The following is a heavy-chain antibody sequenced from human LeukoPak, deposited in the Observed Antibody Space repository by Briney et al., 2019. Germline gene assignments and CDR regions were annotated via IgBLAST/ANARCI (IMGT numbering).Heavy chain of an antibody. D-gene: IGHD3-10*01. Sequence: SETLSLTCAVYGGSFSGYYWSWIRQPPGKGLEWMGEINHSGSTNYNPSLKSRVTISVDTSKNQFSLKLSSVTAADTAVYYCARDGVGSGSYYNVHFDYWGQGTLVTVSS. CDR1: GGSFSGYY. J-gene: IGHJ4*02. CDR3: ARDGVGSGSYYNVHFDY. V-gene: IGHV4-34*01. CDR2: INHSGST.